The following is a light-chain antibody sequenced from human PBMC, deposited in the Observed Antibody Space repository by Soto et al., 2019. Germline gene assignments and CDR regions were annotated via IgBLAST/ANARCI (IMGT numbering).Light chain of an antibody. J-gene: IGKJ4*01. Sequence: KVFTLSPSTLSVSPGETATLSCRASQSVSSSVAWYRQKPGRAPRLLISGASTRATGIPARFSGSGSGTDFTLTISSLQSEDFAVYYCHQYNAWPPLTFGGGTKVDIK. CDR3: HQYNAWPPLT. CDR1: QSVSSS. V-gene: IGKV3-15*01. CDR2: GAS.